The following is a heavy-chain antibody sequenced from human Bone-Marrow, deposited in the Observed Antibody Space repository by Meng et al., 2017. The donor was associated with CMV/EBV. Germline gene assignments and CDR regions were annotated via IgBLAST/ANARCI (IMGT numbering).Heavy chain of an antibody. V-gene: IGHV1-46*01. CDR2: INPSGGST. CDR3: ARGTPNKECSNGVCYSRRYYYYGMDV. Sequence: ASVKVSCKASGYTFTSYYMSWVRQAPGQGLEWMGIINPSGGSTSYAQKFQGRVTMTRDTSTSTVHMELSSLRSEDTAVYHCARGTPNKECSNGVCYSRRYYYYGMDVWGQGTPVTVSS. D-gene: IGHD2-8*01. CDR1: GYTFTSYY. J-gene: IGHJ6*02.